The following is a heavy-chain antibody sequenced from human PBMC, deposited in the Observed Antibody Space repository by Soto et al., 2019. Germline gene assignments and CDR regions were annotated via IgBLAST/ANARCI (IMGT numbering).Heavy chain of an antibody. CDR1: GFTFSSYD. CDR3: SIENSSSWNYYYYGMDV. Sequence: PGGSLRLSCAASGFTFSSYDMHWVRQAPGKGLEWVAVIWYDGSNKYYADYVKGRFTISRDNSKNTLYLQMNSLRAEDTAVYYCSIENSSSWNYYYYGMDVWGQGTTVTVSS. V-gene: IGHV3-33*01. CDR2: IWYDGSNK. J-gene: IGHJ6*02. D-gene: IGHD6-13*01.